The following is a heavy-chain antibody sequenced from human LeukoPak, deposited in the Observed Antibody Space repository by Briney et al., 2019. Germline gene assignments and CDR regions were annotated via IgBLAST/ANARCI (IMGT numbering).Heavy chain of an antibody. CDR2: ISAYNGNT. Sequence: ASVKVSCKASGYTFTSYGISWVRQAPGQGLEWMGWISAYNGNTNYAQKLQGRVTMTTDTSTSTVYMELSSLRSEDTAVYYCARGDSSGYYGWFDPWGQGTLVTVSS. V-gene: IGHV1-18*01. D-gene: IGHD3-22*01. CDR3: ARGDSSGYYGWFDP. J-gene: IGHJ5*02. CDR1: GYTFTSYG.